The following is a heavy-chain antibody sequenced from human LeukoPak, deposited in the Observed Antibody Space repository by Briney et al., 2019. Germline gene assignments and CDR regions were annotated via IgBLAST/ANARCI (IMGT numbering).Heavy chain of an antibody. V-gene: IGHV3-23*01. D-gene: IGHD3-9*01. CDR1: GFTFSNYA. J-gene: IGHJ6*02. Sequence: GGSLRLSCTASGFTFSNYAMSWVRQAPGKGLEWVSTISGSDGSTYYADSVKGRFTISRDNAKNSLYLQMNSLRAEDTAVYYCARSYDILTGTYYYYYGMDVWGQGTTVTVSS. CDR2: ISGSDGST. CDR3: ARSYDILTGTYYYYYGMDV.